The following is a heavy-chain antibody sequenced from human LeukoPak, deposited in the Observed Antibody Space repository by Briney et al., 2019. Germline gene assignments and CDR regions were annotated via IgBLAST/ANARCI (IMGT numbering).Heavy chain of an antibody. CDR3: AREPPRYRGPFDY. Sequence: ASVKVSCKASGYTFTGYCMHWVRQAPGQGLEWMGWINPNSGGTNYAQKFQGRVTMTRDTSISTAYMELSRLRSDDTAVYYCAREPPRYRGPFDYWGQGTLVTVSS. CDR2: INPNSGGT. CDR1: GYTFTGYC. D-gene: IGHD1-26*01. V-gene: IGHV1-2*02. J-gene: IGHJ4*02.